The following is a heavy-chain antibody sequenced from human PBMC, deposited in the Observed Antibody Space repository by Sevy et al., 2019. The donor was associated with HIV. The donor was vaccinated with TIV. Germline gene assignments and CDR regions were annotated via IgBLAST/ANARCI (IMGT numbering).Heavy chain of an antibody. CDR2: ISYDGINK. Sequence: GGSLRLSCEVSGLSVTNNGMHWVRQAPGKGLEWVTVISYDGINKYDGDSVKGRFIISRDRSKNILYLQMNILRIEDTAVYYCAKDCTGYYGMDVWGQGTTVTVSS. CDR3: AKDCTGYYGMDV. V-gene: IGHV3-30*18. J-gene: IGHJ6*02. CDR1: GLSVTNNG. D-gene: IGHD2-8*02.